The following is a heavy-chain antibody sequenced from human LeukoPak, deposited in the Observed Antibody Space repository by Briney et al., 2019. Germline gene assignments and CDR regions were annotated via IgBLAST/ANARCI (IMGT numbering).Heavy chain of an antibody. CDR3: ARDRGYSVYDRSDY. CDR1: GYTFSTSG. CDR2: ISSYNGNT. Sequence: EASVKVSCKASGYTFSTSGISWVRQAPGQGLEWMGWISSYNGNTNYAQKLQGRVTMTTETSTSTVYMELRSLRSDDTAIYYCARDRGYSVYDRSDYWGQGTLVTVSS. D-gene: IGHD5/OR15-5a*01. V-gene: IGHV1-18*01. J-gene: IGHJ4*02.